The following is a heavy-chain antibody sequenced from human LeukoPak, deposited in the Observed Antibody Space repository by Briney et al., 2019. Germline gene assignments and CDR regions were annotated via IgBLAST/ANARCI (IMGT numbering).Heavy chain of an antibody. J-gene: IGHJ4*02. Sequence: GGSLRLSCAASGFTFSNYAMSWVRQAPGKGLEWVSGIGASGGSTYYADSVKGRFTISRDNSKNTLYLQMNSLRTEDTAVYYCAKAEGYDILTGLDYWGQGTLVTVSS. D-gene: IGHD3-9*01. CDR2: IGASGGST. V-gene: IGHV3-23*01. CDR1: GFTFSNYA. CDR3: AKAEGYDILTGLDY.